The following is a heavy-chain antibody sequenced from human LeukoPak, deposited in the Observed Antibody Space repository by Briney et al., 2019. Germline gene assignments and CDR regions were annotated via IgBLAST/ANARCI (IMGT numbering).Heavy chain of an antibody. CDR3: AKVGATAYDY. D-gene: IGHD1-26*01. CDR1: GFTFSSYA. CDR2: IFGSGAIT. V-gene: IGHV3-23*01. J-gene: IGHJ4*02. Sequence: PGGSLRLSCAASGFTFSSYAMSWVRQAPGKGLEWFSAIFGSGAITYYADSVKGRFTISRDNSKNTLYLQMNSLRAEDTAVYYCAKVGATAYDYWGQGTLVTVSS.